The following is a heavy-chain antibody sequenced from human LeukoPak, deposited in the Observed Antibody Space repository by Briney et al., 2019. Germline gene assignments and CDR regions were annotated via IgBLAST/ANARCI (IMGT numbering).Heavy chain of an antibody. D-gene: IGHD3-10*01. CDR3: ARGGNLLWFGELRWDNWFDP. V-gene: IGHV3-48*03. CDR2: ISSSGSTI. J-gene: IGHJ5*02. CDR1: GFTFSSYE. Sequence: GGSLRLSCAASGFTFSSYEMNWVRQAPGKGLEWVSYISSSGSTIYYADSVKGRFTISRDNAKNSLYLQMNSLRAEDTAVYYCARGGNLLWFGELRWDNWFDPWGQGTLVTVSS.